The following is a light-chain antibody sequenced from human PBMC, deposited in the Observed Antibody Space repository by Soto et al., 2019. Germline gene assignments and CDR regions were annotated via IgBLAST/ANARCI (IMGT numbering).Light chain of an antibody. V-gene: IGKV3-20*01. Sequence: EIVLTQSPGTLSLSPGERATLSCRASQSVSSASLAWYQQKPGQAPRLLIYDASSRATGVPDRFSGSGSGADFTLTISRLEPDDFAVYDCQQYGRSPKTFGQGTKVEVK. CDR3: QQYGRSPKT. J-gene: IGKJ1*01. CDR2: DAS. CDR1: QSVSSAS.